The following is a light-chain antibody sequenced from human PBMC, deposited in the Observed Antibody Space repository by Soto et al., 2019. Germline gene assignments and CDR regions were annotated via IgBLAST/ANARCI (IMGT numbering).Light chain of an antibody. CDR2: NVF. CDR3: MQGTHCS. V-gene: IGKV2-30*01. Sequence: DVVMTQSPLSLPVTLGQPASISCRSSHSLVYSDGNTYLNRFQQRPGQSPRRLTYNVFNRDSGVPDRFSGSGSGTDFTLKISRVEAEDVGVYDCMQGTHCSFGHGTKVDIK. CDR1: HSLVYSDGNTY. J-gene: IGKJ3*01.